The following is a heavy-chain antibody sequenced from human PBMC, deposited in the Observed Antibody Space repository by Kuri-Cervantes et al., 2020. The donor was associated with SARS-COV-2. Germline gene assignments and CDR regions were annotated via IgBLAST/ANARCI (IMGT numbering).Heavy chain of an antibody. V-gene: IGHV4-4*07. D-gene: IGHD2-21*02. CDR2: VYSSGGT. CDR1: GGSISGYY. Sequence: GSLRLSCTLSGGSISGYYWSWIRQSAGKGLEFIGRVYSSGGTNYNPSLESRVTMSIDTAKNQVSLRLTSLTAADTAVYYCAARTLMVTGNWFDPWGQGTLVTVSS. J-gene: IGHJ5*02. CDR3: AARTLMVTGNWFDP.